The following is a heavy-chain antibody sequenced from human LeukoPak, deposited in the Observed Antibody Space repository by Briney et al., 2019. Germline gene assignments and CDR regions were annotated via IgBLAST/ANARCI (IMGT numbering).Heavy chain of an antibody. CDR2: IYHSGST. V-gene: IGHV4-38-2*02. CDR3: ATQYSGSYP. J-gene: IGHJ5*02. CDR1: GYSISSGYY. Sequence: SETLSLTCTVSGYSISSGYYWGWIRQPPGKGLEWIGSIYHSGSTYYNPSLKSRVTISVDTSKNQFSLKLSSVTAADTAVYYCATQYSGSYPWGQGTLVTVSS. D-gene: IGHD1-26*01.